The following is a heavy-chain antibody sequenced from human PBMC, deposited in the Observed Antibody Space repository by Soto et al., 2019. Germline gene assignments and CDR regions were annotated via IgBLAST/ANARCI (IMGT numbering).Heavy chain of an antibody. V-gene: IGHV4-38-2*01. Sequence: ETMSLTCAFAGSSISGGYYWGWIRQPPGKGLEWVGSIYHSGSTYYNPSLKSRITISVDTSKNQFSLKLSSVTAADTAVYYCAAIDFWSGYHIPGYYYYGMDVWGQGTTVTVSS. CDR2: IYHSGST. D-gene: IGHD3-3*01. CDR1: GSSISGGYY. J-gene: IGHJ6*02. CDR3: AAIDFWSGYHIPGYYYYGMDV.